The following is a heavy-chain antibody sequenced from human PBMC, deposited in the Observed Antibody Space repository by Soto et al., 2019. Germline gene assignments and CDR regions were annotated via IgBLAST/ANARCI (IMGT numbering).Heavy chain of an antibody. D-gene: IGHD3-3*01. Sequence: SETLSLTCTVSGGSISSYYWSWIRQPPGKGLEWIGYIYYSGSTNYNPSLKSRVTISVDTSKNQFSLKLSSVTAADTAVYYCARDSDFWSGYPYYYYMDVWGKGTTVTVSS. CDR2: IYYSGST. CDR1: GGSISSYY. CDR3: ARDSDFWSGYPYYYYMDV. J-gene: IGHJ6*03. V-gene: IGHV4-59*01.